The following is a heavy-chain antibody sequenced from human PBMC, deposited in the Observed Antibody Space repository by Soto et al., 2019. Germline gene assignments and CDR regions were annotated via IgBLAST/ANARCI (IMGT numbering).Heavy chain of an antibody. CDR1: GGSISSYY. CDR2: IYYSGST. CDR3: ATNGVHKKSYYYSYYMDV. V-gene: IGHV4-59*01. J-gene: IGHJ6*03. D-gene: IGHD2-8*01. Sequence: PSETLSLTCTVSGGSISSYYWSWIRQPPGKGLEWIGYIYYSGSTNYNPSLKSRVTISVDTSKNQFSLKLSSVTAADTAVYYCATNGVHKKSYYYSYYMDVWGKGTTVTVSS.